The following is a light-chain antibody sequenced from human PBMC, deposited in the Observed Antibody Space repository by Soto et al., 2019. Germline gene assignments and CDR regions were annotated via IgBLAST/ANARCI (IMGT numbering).Light chain of an antibody. CDR3: QQRNNWPLT. CDR2: EAS. V-gene: IGKV3-11*01. J-gene: IGKJ4*02. CDR1: QSVRSC. Sequence: EIVLTRSPATLSLSPGDRATLSWRGSQSVRSCLAWYQQKPGQAPRVVSCEASNRATGIPARFSGSGSGPEFTLTISSLEPEDFEVYSCQQRNNWPLTFGGGTKV.